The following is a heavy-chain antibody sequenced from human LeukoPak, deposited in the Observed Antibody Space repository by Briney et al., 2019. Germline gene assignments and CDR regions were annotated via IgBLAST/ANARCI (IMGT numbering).Heavy chain of an antibody. J-gene: IGHJ4*02. D-gene: IGHD3-10*01. CDR3: ARGTSYGSGSYEYFDY. Sequence: SQTLSLTCTVSGGSITNPSYYWSWIRQPAGKGLEWMGRIYSSGSTNYNPSLKRRVTLSVDTPKNQFSLRLNAVTAADTAVYSCARGTSYGSGSYEYFDYWGQGILVTVSS. CDR2: IYSSGST. V-gene: IGHV4-61*02. CDR1: GGSITNPSYY.